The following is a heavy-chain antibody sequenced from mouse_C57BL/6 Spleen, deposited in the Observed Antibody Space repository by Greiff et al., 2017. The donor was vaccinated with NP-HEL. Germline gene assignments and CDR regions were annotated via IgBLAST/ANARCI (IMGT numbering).Heavy chain of an antibody. V-gene: IGHV1-69*01. D-gene: IGHD1-1*01. Sequence: QVQLQQPGAELVRPGSSVKLSCKASGYTFTSYWMHWVKQRPGQGLEWIGEIDPSDSYTNYNQKFKGKSTLTVDKSSSTAYMQLSSLTSEDSAVYYCARITTVKYFDVWGTGTTVTVSS. CDR3: ARITTVKYFDV. J-gene: IGHJ1*03. CDR1: GYTFTSYW. CDR2: IDPSDSYT.